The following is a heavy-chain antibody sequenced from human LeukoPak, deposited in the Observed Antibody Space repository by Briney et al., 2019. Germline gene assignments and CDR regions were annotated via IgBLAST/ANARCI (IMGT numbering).Heavy chain of an antibody. CDR3: ARRRYSSSWYNAFDI. D-gene: IGHD6-13*01. CDR2: IYPGDSDT. J-gene: IGHJ3*02. V-gene: IGHV5-51*01. Sequence: GESLKISCKGSGYNSTNYWIGWVRQMPGEGLEWMGIIYPGDSDTRYSPSFQGQVTISADKSASTAYLQWSSLKASDTALYYCARRRYSSSWYNAFDIWGQGTMVTVSS. CDR1: GYNSTNYW.